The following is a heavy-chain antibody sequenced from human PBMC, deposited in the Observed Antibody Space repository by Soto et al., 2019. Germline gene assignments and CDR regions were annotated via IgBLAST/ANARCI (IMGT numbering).Heavy chain of an antibody. V-gene: IGHV5-51*01. CDR3: ERHLKSPLGGMDV. J-gene: IGHJ6*02. Sequence: GESLKISCKGSGYSFTSYWIGWVRQMPGKGLEWMGIIYPGDSDTRYSPSFQGQVTISADKSISTAYLQWSSLKASDTAMYYCERHLKSPLGGMDVWGQGTTVTVSS. CDR2: IYPGDSDT. CDR1: GYSFTSYW. D-gene: IGHD7-27*01.